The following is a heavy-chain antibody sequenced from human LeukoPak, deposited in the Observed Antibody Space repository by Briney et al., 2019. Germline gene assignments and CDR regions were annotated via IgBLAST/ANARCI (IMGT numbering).Heavy chain of an antibody. J-gene: IGHJ4*02. CDR2: IWNDGSSQ. V-gene: IGHV3-33*06. CDR3: AKDAQRGFDYSNSLEK. D-gene: IGHD4-11*01. Sequence: GESLRLSCVASHFTFSHFGMHWVRQAPGKGLEWVAVIWNDGSSQYYADSVKGRFTISRDNSQNTVYLQMNSLRVKDTAVYYCAKDAQRGFDYSNSLEKWGQGTLVIVSS. CDR1: HFTFSHFG.